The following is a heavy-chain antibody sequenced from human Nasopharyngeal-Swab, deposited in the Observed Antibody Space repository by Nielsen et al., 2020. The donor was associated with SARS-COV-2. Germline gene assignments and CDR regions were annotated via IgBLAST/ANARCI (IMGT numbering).Heavy chain of an antibody. Sequence: ASVKVSCKVSGDTLTELSMHWVRQAPGKGLEWMGGFDPRDGQTVYAQKFQGRVTMTEDTSTDTAYMELSGLTSDDTAVYYCARRGISGFITMVRGVIPYGMDVWGQGTTGTVSS. CDR2: FDPRDGQT. D-gene: IGHD3-10*01. CDR3: ARRGISGFITMVRGVIPYGMDV. J-gene: IGHJ6*02. V-gene: IGHV1-24*01. CDR1: GDTLTELS.